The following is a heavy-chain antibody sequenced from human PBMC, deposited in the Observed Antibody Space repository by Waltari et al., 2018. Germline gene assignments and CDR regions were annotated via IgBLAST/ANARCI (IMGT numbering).Heavy chain of an antibody. CDR2: IYYSGST. Sequence: QVQLQESGPGLVKPSETLSLTCTVSGGSISSHYWSWIRKPPGKGLEWIGYIYYSGSTNYNPSLKSRVTISVDTSKNQFSLKLSSVTAADTAVYYCARDLDYGDMGGFDPWGQGTLVTVSS. CDR1: GGSISSHY. CDR3: ARDLDYGDMGGFDP. J-gene: IGHJ5*02. D-gene: IGHD4-17*01. V-gene: IGHV4-59*11.